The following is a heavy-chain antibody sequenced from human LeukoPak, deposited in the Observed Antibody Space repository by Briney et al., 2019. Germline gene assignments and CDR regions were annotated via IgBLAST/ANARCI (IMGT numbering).Heavy chain of an antibody. CDR2: IYYCGSP. D-gene: IGHD3-10*01. V-gene: IGHV4-59*11. CDR1: GGSTSSHF. Sequence: AATLSLTCTESGGSTSSHFWRWIRQPPGKGREGIGYIYYCGSPNYNPSLKRRVTQSVDTSQNLFSLELRSVTAGGSGWYYCARDLSGDYWGQGTLVTVSS. J-gene: IGHJ4*02. CDR3: ARDLSGDY.